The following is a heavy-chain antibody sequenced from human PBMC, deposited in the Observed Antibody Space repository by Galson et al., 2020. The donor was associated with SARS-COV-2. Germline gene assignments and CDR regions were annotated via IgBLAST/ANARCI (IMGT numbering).Heavy chain of an antibody. CDR3: AKVDDFWTGYYTGFDY. Sequence: ASVKVSCKTSGYPFISYGISWVRQAPGQGLEWMGWISAYNGNTNYAEKLQGRVTMTTDTSTSTAYMELRSLRSADTAVYYCAKVDDFWTGYYTGFDYGGQGTLFTVSS. V-gene: IGHV1-18*04. J-gene: IGHJ4*02. CDR2: ISAYNGNT. D-gene: IGHD3-3*01. CDR1: GYPFISYG.